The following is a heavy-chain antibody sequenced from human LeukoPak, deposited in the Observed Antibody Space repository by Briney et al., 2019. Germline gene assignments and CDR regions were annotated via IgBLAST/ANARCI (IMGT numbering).Heavy chain of an antibody. V-gene: IGHV4-38-2*02. CDR1: DYPISSGYF. D-gene: IGHD2/OR15-2a*01. CDR2: ISHSGST. J-gene: IGHJ4*02. Sequence: PSETLSLTCSVSDYPISSGYFWGWIRQPPGKGLEWIATISHSGSTYFNPSLKSRVIVSIATSKNQFSLNLTSVTAADTAVYYCARVHCVGGYCYFLDYWGQGTLVTVSS. CDR3: ARVHCVGGYCYFLDY.